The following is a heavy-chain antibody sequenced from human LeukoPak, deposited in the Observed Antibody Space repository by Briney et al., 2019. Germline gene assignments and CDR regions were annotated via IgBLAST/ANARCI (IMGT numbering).Heavy chain of an antibody. J-gene: IGHJ4*02. CDR3: ARDGGSYYDSSGYYYFDY. CDR1: GFTFNNAW. CDR2: IKQDGSEK. V-gene: IGHV3-7*01. Sequence: GGSLRLSCTASGFTFNNAWMIWVRQAPGKGLEWVANIKQDGSEKYYVDSVKGRFTISRDNAKNSLYLQMNSLRAEDTAVYYCARDGGSYYDSSGYYYFDYWGQGTLVTVSS. D-gene: IGHD3-22*01.